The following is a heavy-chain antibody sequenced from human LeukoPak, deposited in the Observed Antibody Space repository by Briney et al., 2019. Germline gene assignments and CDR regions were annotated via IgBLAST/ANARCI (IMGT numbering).Heavy chain of an antibody. CDR2: INSDSGFT. J-gene: IGHJ5*02. D-gene: IGHD3-9*01. Sequence: GASVKVSCKASGYTFTGYYMNWVRQAPGQGLEWMGWINSDSGFTKYAQKFQGRVNMTRDTSITTVYMDLTRLTSDDTAVYYCARNFDMKGFDPRGQGTLVTVSS. CDR3: ARNFDMKGFDP. CDR1: GYTFTGYY. V-gene: IGHV1-2*02.